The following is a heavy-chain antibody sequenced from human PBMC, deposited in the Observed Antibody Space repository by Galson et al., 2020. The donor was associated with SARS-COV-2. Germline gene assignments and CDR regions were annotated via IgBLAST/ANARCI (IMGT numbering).Heavy chain of an antibody. Sequence: SETLSLTCTVSGGSITSDGSYWSWIRQHPEKGLEWIGYIFYSGLTYYNPSLKSRVTMSLDTSKNQFSLKRNSVTAADTAVYYCASGLGGDSWGQGTLVTVSS. J-gene: IGHJ4*02. V-gene: IGHV4-31*03. CDR3: ASGLGGDS. CDR2: IFYSGLT. D-gene: IGHD1-26*01. CDR1: GGSITSDGSY.